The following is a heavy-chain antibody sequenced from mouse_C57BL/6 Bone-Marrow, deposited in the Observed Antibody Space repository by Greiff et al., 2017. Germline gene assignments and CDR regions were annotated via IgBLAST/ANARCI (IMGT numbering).Heavy chain of an antibody. D-gene: IGHD4-1*01. Sequence: EVQLQESGEGLVKPGGSLKLSCAASGFTFSSYAMSWVRQTPGKRLEWVAYISSGGDYIYYADTVKGRFTISRDNARITLYLQMSSLKSEDTAMXYYTRVLLGFDYWGQGTTLTVSS. CDR3: TRVLLGFDY. CDR2: ISSGGDYI. J-gene: IGHJ2*01. V-gene: IGHV5-9-1*02. CDR1: GFTFSSYA.